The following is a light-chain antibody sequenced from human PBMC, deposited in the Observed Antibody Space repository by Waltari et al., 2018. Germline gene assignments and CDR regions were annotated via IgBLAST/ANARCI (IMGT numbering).Light chain of an antibody. CDR2: GAS. CDR3: QHYVRLPAT. J-gene: IGKJ1*01. V-gene: IGKV3-20*01. CDR1: QSVSRA. Sequence: EIVLTQSPGTLSLSLGERATLSCRASQSVSRALAWYQQNPGQAPRLLISGASNRATGIPDRFSGSGSGTDFSLTISSLEPEDFAVYYCQHYVRLPATFGQGTKVEIK.